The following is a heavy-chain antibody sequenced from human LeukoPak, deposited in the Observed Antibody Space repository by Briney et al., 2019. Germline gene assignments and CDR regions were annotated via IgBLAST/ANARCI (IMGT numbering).Heavy chain of an antibody. J-gene: IGHJ3*02. V-gene: IGHV1-8*03. CDR1: GYTFTSYD. Sequence: ASVKVSCKASGYTFTSYDINCVRQDTGQGLEWMGWMNPNSGNTGYAQKFQGRVTITRNTSISTAYMELSSLRSEDTAVYYCARGLERLQPRSDPFDIWGQGTMVTVSS. D-gene: IGHD5-24*01. CDR2: MNPNSGNT. CDR3: ARGLERLQPRSDPFDI.